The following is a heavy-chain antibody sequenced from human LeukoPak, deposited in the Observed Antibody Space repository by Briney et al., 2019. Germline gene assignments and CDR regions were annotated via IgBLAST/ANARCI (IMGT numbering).Heavy chain of an antibody. Sequence: SETLSLTCAVYGGSFSGYYWSWIRQPPGKGLEWIGEINHSGSTNYNPSLKSRVTISVDTSKNQFSLKLSSVTAAGTAVYYCAGSVLLSIWGQGTMVTVSS. D-gene: IGHD3-10*01. J-gene: IGHJ3*02. CDR1: GGSFSGYY. CDR3: AGSVLLSI. V-gene: IGHV4-34*01. CDR2: INHSGST.